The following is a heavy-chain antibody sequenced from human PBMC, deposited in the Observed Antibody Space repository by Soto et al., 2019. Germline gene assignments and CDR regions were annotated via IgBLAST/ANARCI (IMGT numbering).Heavy chain of an antibody. J-gene: IGHJ4*02. Sequence: EVQLVESGGGLIQPGGSLRLSCAASGFTVSSNYMSWVRQAPGKGLEWVSVIYSGGSTYYADSVKGRFTISRDNSKNTLYLQMNSLRAEDTDVYYCARFRGYSYGEYYFDYWGQGTLVTVSS. V-gene: IGHV3-53*01. CDR3: ARFRGYSYGEYYFDY. D-gene: IGHD5-18*01. CDR1: GFTVSSNY. CDR2: IYSGGST.